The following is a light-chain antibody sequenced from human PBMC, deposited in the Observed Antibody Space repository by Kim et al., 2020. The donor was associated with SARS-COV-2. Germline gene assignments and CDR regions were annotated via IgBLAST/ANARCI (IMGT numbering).Light chain of an antibody. CDR2: KTS. V-gene: IGKV2-24*01. J-gene: IGKJ2*01. Sequence: DIAMTQTPLSSPVTLGQPASISCKSSQSLVYSDGNTYLSWLQQRPGQPPRLLIYKTSIRFSGVPDRFSGSGAGTDFTLKISRVEAEDVGVYYCMQGSQVPYTFGQGTKVDIK. CDR3: MQGSQVPYT. CDR1: QSLVYSDGNTY.